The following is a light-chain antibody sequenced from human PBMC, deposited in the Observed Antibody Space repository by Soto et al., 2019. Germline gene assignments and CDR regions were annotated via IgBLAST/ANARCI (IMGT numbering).Light chain of an antibody. CDR3: QQRSNWRT. Sequence: EIVLTQSPATLSLSPGERATLSCRASQSVSSYLAWYQQKPGQAPRLLIYDASNRATGIPARFSGSGSGTDFTLTISSLEPEAFAVYYCQQRSNWRTFGGGTKVEIK. J-gene: IGKJ4*01. V-gene: IGKV3-11*01. CDR2: DAS. CDR1: QSVSSY.